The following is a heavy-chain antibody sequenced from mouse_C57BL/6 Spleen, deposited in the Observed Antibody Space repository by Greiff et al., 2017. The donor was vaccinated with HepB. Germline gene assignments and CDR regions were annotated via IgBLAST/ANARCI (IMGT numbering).Heavy chain of an antibody. CDR2: IDPENGGT. V-gene: IGHV1-15*01. J-gene: IGHJ2*01. Sequence: QVQLQQSGAELVRPGASVTLSCKASGFTFPDYEMHWVKQTPVHGLEWIGVIDPENGGTAYNQKFKGKAILTADKSSSTAYMELRSLTSEDSAVDYCTRGGWGYWGQGTTLTVSS. CDR3: TRGGWGY. D-gene: IGHD1-1*02. CDR1: GFTFPDYE.